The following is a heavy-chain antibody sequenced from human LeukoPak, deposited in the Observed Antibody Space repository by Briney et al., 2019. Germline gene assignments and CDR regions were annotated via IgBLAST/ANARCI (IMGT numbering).Heavy chain of an antibody. CDR2: IYHSGST. Sequence: PSETLSLTCTVSGYSISSGYYWGWIRQPPGKGLEWIGSIYHSGSTYYNPSLKSRVTISVDTSENQFSLKLSSVTAADTAVYYCARALPYYYDSSGYQYFDYWGQGTLVTVSS. J-gene: IGHJ4*02. CDR1: GYSISSGYY. V-gene: IGHV4-38-2*02. D-gene: IGHD3-22*01. CDR3: ARALPYYYDSSGYQYFDY.